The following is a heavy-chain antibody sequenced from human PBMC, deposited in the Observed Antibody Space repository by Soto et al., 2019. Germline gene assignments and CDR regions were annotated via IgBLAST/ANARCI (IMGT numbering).Heavy chain of an antibody. V-gene: IGHV1-8*01. Sequence: ASVKVSCKASGYTFTSYDINWVRQATGQGLEWMGWMNPNSGNTGYAQKFQGRVTMTRNTSISTAYMELSSLRSEDTAVYYCARGFYGGNYYYYYGMDVRGQGTTVTVSS. J-gene: IGHJ6*02. D-gene: IGHD4-17*01. CDR1: GYTFTSYD. CDR3: ARGFYGGNYYYYYGMDV. CDR2: MNPNSGNT.